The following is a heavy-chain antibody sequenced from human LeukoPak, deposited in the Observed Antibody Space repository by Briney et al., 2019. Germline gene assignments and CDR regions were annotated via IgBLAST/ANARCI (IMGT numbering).Heavy chain of an antibody. CDR2: IRGGGGVQ. Sequence: QAGGSLRLSCAASGFTFHDYAMHWVRQAPGKGLEYVSVIRGGGGVQYYAASVKGRFTISRDNSKNTLYLQMNSLRAEDTAVYYCAKSSHSFGNDALDIWGQGTMVTVSS. CDR3: AKSSHSFGNDALDI. J-gene: IGHJ3*02. CDR1: GFTFHDYA. V-gene: IGHV3-23*01. D-gene: IGHD5-18*01.